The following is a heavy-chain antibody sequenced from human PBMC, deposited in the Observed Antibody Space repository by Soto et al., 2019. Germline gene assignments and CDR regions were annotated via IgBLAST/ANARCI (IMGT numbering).Heavy chain of an antibody. CDR2: IIPIFGTA. V-gene: IGHV1-69*06. CDR3: ARGGYYDSSGYYVDYYGMDV. J-gene: IGHJ6*02. CDR1: GGTFSSYA. D-gene: IGHD3-22*01. Sequence: VASVKVSCKASGGTFSSYAISWVRQAPGQGXEWMGGIIPIFGTANYAQKFQGRVTITADKSTSTAYMELSSLRSEDTAVYYCARGGYYDSSGYYVDYYGMDVWGQGTTVTVSS.